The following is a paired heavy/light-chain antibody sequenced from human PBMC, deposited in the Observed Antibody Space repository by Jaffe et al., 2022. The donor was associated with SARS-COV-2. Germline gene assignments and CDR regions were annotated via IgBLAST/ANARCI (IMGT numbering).Light chain of an antibody. CDR1: SSDIGNNF. CDR3: AAWHTSLSVL. J-gene: IGLJ1*01. Sequence: QSVLTQPPSVSAAPGQTVTISCSGGSSDIGNNFVSWYQQLPGTAPKLLIYENSHRPSGIPDRFSGSKSGTSATLRITGLQTGDEADYYCAAWHTSLSVLFGTGTKVTVL. CDR2: ENS. V-gene: IGLV1-51*02.
Heavy chain of an antibody. CDR3: ARDAMFSYYYDDNGHFDY. V-gene: IGHV3-33*01. CDR1: GFNFSNYG. J-gene: IGHJ4*02. Sequence: QVQLVESGGGVVQPGRSLRLACAASGFNFSNYGMHWVRQAPGKGLEWVAVIWYEGSNKYYADSVKGRFTISRDNSKNTLYLQMNGLRAEDTAVYFCARDAMFSYYYDDNGHFDYWGQGTLVTVSS. CDR2: IWYEGSNK. D-gene: IGHD3-22*01.